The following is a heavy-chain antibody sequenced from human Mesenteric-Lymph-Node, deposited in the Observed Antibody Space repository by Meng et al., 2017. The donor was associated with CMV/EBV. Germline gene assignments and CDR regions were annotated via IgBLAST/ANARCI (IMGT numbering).Heavy chain of an antibody. CDR3: ARGSSYDILTGYFDY. V-gene: IGHV4-34*01. J-gene: IGHJ4*02. D-gene: IGHD3-9*01. Sequence: QVQLHQCGAGLLTPSETLSVTCAVYGGSFSGYYWNWIRQSPEKGLEWIGEINHSGSTTYNPSFTSRIIISVDTSTNQISLNMSSVTAADTAVYYCARGSSYDILTGYFDYWGQGALVTVSS. CDR2: INHSGST. CDR1: GGSFSGYY.